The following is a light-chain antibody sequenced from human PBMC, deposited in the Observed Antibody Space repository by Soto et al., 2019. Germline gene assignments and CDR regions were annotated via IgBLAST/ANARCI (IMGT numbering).Light chain of an antibody. J-gene: IGKJ5*01. Sequence: EIVLTQSPATLSLSPEERATLSCRASQSVSNNYLAWYQQKPGQAPRLLIYGASSRATGIPDRFSGSGSGTDFTLTISSLEPEDFAVYYCQQRSNWPITFGQGTRLEIK. CDR2: GAS. CDR1: QSVSNNY. CDR3: QQRSNWPIT. V-gene: IGKV3D-20*02.